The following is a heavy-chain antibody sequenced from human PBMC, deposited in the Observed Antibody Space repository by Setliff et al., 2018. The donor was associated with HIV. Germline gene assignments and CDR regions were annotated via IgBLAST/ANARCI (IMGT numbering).Heavy chain of an antibody. CDR1: GGTFSSYA. J-gene: IGHJ3*02. CDR3: ARGQSQGYAYSGSYGAFDI. D-gene: IGHD1-26*01. V-gene: IGHV1-69*05. CDR2: IIPMFGTR. Sequence: SVKVSCKASGGTFSSYAINWVRQAPGQGLEWMGGIIPMFGTRNYAQKFQGRVTITTDESTSTAYMELSSLRSEDTALYYCARGQSQGYAYSGSYGAFDIWGQGTLVTVSS.